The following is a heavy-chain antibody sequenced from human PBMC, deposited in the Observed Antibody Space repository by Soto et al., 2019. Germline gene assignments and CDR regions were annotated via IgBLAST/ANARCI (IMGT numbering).Heavy chain of an antibody. CDR3: ARAGRGDGSSWCLIDY. J-gene: IGHJ4*02. Sequence: QVQLVQSGAEVKKPGASVKVSCKASGYTFTGYYMHWVRQAPGQGLEWMGWINPNSGGTNYAQKFQGWVTMTRDTSISTAYMELSRLRSDDTAVYYCARAGRGDGSSWCLIDYWGQGTLVTVSS. CDR1: GYTFTGYY. V-gene: IGHV1-2*04. D-gene: IGHD6-13*01. CDR2: INPNSGGT.